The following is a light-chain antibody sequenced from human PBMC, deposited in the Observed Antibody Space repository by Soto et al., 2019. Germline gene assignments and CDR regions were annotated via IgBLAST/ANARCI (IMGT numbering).Light chain of an antibody. V-gene: IGLV1-44*01. CDR3: AAWDDSLNGLYV. Sequence: QSVLTQPPSASGTPGQRVTISCSGSSSNIGSNTVNWYQQLPGTAPKLLIYSNNQRPSGVPDRFSGSKSGTSASLAISGHQSEDEADYYCAAWDDSLNGLYVFGTVTKVTVL. CDR2: SNN. J-gene: IGLJ1*01. CDR1: SSNIGSNT.